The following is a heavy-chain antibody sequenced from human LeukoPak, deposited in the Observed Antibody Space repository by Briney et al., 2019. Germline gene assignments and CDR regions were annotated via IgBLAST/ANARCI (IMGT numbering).Heavy chain of an antibody. J-gene: IGHJ4*02. CDR1: GFTFSSYD. Sequence: GGSLRLSCAASGFTFSSYDMHWVRQGTGKGLEWVSAIGTAGDTYYPGSVKGRFTISRDNSKNTLYLQMNGLRAEDTAVYYCANDEQWLVRIGDYWGQGTLVTVSS. CDR2: IGTAGDT. V-gene: IGHV3-13*04. D-gene: IGHD6-19*01. CDR3: ANDEQWLVRIGDY.